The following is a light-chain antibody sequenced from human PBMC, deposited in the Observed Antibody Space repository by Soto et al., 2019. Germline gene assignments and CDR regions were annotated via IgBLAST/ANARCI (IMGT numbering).Light chain of an antibody. Sequence: DIQMTQSPSSLSASVGDRVTIPCRASQSIYSYLAWYQQRPGRGPQLLIYAASTLQSGVPSRFSGGGSGTYFTLTISSRQPDDVATYYCENQNSARYTLGRGTKLEIK. CDR2: AAS. CDR1: QSIYSY. CDR3: ENQNSARYT. J-gene: IGKJ2*01. V-gene: IGKV1-27*01.